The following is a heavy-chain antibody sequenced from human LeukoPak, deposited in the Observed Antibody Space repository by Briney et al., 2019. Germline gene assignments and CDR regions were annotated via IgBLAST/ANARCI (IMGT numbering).Heavy chain of an antibody. CDR3: ARHGPYYGSSGRPPRPPGYFDY. V-gene: IGHV4-39*01. Sequence: SETLSLTCTVSGGSISSSSYYWGWIRQPPGKGLEWIGSIYYSGSTYYNPSLKSRVTISVDTSKNQFSLKLSSVTAADTAVYYCARHGPYYGSSGRPPRPPGYFDYWGQGTLVTVSS. CDR1: GGSISSSSYY. CDR2: IYYSGST. J-gene: IGHJ4*02. D-gene: IGHD3-22*01.